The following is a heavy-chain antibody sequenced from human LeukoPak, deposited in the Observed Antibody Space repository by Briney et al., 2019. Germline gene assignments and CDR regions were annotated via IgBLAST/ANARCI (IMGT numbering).Heavy chain of an antibody. CDR1: GGSISSYY. V-gene: IGHV4-59*01. D-gene: IGHD3-10*01. Sequence: SETLSLTCTVSGGSISSYYWSWIRQTPGKGLEWIGYIYYSGSTNYNPSLKSRVTISVDTSKNQFSLKLSSVTAADTAVYYCASSYASASPDFDYWGQGTLVTVSS. CDR2: IYYSGST. J-gene: IGHJ4*02. CDR3: ASSYASASPDFDY.